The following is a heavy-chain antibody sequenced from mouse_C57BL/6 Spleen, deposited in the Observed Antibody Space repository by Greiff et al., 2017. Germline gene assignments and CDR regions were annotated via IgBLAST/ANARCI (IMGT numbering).Heavy chain of an antibody. D-gene: IGHD2-1*01. CDR3: ARYYGNYGQFAY. Sequence: QVQLQQPGAELVKPGASVKMSCKASGYTFTSYWITWVKQRPGQGLEWIGDIYPGSGSTNYNEKFKSKATLAVDTSSSTAYMQLSSLTSEDSAVYYCARYYGNYGQFAYWGQGTLVTVSA. V-gene: IGHV1-55*01. CDR2: IYPGSGST. J-gene: IGHJ3*01. CDR1: GYTFTSYW.